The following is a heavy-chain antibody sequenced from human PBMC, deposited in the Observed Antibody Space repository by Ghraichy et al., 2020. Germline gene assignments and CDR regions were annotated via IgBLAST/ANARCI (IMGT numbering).Heavy chain of an antibody. Sequence: SETLSLTCTVSGGSIRSYYWSWIRHPPGKGLEWIGYVYYNGNTDYSPSLKSRATISVDTSKNKFSLRLTHVTAADTAVYYCARRGRGYSLYFYGLDIWGQGTTVTVSS. CDR1: GGSIRSYY. V-gene: IGHV4-59*08. CDR3: ARRGRGYSLYFYGLDI. D-gene: IGHD5-18*01. CDR2: VYYNGNT. J-gene: IGHJ6*02.